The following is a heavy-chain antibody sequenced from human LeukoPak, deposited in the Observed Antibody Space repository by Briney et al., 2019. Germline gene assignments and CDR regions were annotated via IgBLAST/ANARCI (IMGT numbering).Heavy chain of an antibody. CDR1: GYTFTNYG. CDR2: ISADNGNT. J-gene: IGHJ6*03. V-gene: IGHV1-18*01. D-gene: IGHD6-19*01. CDR3: ARSYSSGWYRDYYYYMDV. Sequence: ASVKVSCKASGYTFTNYGISWVRQAPGQGLEWMGWISADNGNTYYTQNFQGRVSMTTDTSTSTAYMELRSLRSDDTAVYYCARSYSSGWYRDYYYYMDVWGKGTTVTVSS.